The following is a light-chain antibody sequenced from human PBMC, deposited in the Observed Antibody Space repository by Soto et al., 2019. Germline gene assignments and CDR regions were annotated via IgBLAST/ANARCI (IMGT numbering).Light chain of an antibody. CDR2: DTS. CDR1: QSVSSNY. J-gene: IGKJ4*02. CDR3: QQYYRWPLT. Sequence: EIVLTQSPGTLSLSPGQRATLSCRASQSVSSNYLAWYQQMPGQAPRLLIYDTSSRATGIPGRFSGSGSGTDFTLTISRLVPEDFAVYYCQQYYRWPLTFGGGTKVDI. V-gene: IGKV3-20*01.